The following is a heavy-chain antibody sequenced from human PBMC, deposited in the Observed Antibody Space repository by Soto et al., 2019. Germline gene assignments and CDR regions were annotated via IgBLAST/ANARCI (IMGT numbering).Heavy chain of an antibody. CDR2: IIPIFGTA. J-gene: IGHJ3*02. CDR3: ARDQNYYDSSGQDAFDI. V-gene: IGHV1-69*06. Sequence: SVKVSCEASGGTFSSYAISWVRQAPGQGLEWMGGIIPIFGTANYAQKFQGRVTITADKSTSTAYMELSSLRSEDTTVYYCARDQNYYDSSGQDAFDIWGQGTMVTVSS. D-gene: IGHD3-22*01. CDR1: GGTFSSYA.